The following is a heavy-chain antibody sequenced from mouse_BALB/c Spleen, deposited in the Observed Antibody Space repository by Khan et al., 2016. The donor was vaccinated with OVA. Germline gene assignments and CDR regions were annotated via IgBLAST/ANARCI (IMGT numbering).Heavy chain of an antibody. V-gene: IGHV1-7*01. J-gene: IGHJ2*01. CDR1: GYTFINYW. CDR3: ASRSRRCYFDY. Sequence: QVQLKQSGAELAKPGASVKMSCKASGYTFINYWILWVKQRPGQGLEWIGYINPSTGYTEYNQNFKDKATLTADKSSSTAYMQLSSLTSEYSAVXDCASRSRRCYFDYWGQGTTLTVSA. CDR2: INPSTGYT.